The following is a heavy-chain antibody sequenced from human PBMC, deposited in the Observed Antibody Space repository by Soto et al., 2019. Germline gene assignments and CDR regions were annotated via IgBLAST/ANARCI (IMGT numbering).Heavy chain of an antibody. J-gene: IGHJ4*02. CDR1: GGSISSSSYY. V-gene: IGHV4-39*01. CDR3: ARQAGDVLRYFDWPDYFDY. CDR2: IYYSGST. Sequence: SETLSLTCTVSGGSISSSSYYWGWIRQPPGKGLEWIGSIYYSGSTYYNPSLKSRVTISVDTSKNQFSLKLSSVTAADTAVYYCARQAGDVLRYFDWPDYFDYWGQGTLVTVSS. D-gene: IGHD3-9*01.